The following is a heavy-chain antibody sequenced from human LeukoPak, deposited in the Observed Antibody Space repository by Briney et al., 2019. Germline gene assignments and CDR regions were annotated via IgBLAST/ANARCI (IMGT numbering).Heavy chain of an antibody. CDR3: AELGITMIGGV. J-gene: IGHJ6*04. D-gene: IGHD3-10*02. V-gene: IGHV3-7*01. CDR2: TNQDGTEK. CDR1: GFTFGTYW. Sequence: GGSLRLSCTASGFTFGTYWMSWVRHPPGKGLEWVAKTNQDGTEKYYVDSVKGRFTISRDNAKNSLYLQMNSLRAEDTAVYYCAELGITMIGGVWGKGTTVTISS.